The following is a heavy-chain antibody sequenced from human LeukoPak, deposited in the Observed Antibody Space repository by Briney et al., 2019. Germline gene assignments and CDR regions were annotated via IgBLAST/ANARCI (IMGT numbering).Heavy chain of an antibody. CDR1: TFTFSDYY. D-gene: IGHD4-23*01. J-gene: IGHJ4*02. V-gene: IGHV3-11*06. Sequence: GGSLRLSCAASTFTFSDYYMSWIRQAPGKGLEWISYISSSSGHTNYAGSVQGRFTISRDNAKNSLYLQMNSLRAEDAAVYYCAKFCSGGNCFESWGQGTLVTVSS. CDR3: AKFCSGGNCFES. CDR2: ISSSSGHT.